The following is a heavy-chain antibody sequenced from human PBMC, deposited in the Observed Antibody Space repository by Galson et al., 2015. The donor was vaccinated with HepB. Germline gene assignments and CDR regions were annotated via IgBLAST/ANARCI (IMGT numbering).Heavy chain of an antibody. V-gene: IGHV4-39*01. J-gene: IGHJ6*02. Sequence: VTLSRTCSVYGASTSSSSYYWNWVRQSPGKGLEWIGSVYYSGVTYYNPSLKSRFTISVDTSKNQFSLRVSSVTAADTAMYYCARALGGSYFYGMDVWGQGTTVTVSS. CDR2: VYYSGVT. CDR3: ARALGGSYFYGMDV. D-gene: IGHD3-16*02. CDR1: GASTSSSSYY.